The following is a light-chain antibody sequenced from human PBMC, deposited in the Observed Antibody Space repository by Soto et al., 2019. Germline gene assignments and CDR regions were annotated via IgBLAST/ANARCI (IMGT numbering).Light chain of an antibody. CDR3: AALDDSLNGVV. Sequence: QSVLTQPPSASGTPGQRVTISCSGSISNIGGNIVNWYQQLPGTAPKLLMYTNNQRPSGVPDRFSGSKSGTSASLAISGLQSEDEADYYCAALDDSLNGVVFGGGTKLTVL. CDR1: ISNIGGNI. V-gene: IGLV1-44*01. CDR2: TNN. J-gene: IGLJ3*02.